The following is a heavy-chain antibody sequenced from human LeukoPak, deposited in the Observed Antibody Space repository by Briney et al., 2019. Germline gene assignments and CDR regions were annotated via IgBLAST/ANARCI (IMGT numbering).Heavy chain of an antibody. Sequence: ASVKVSCKASGYTCTNYGVSWVRQAPGQGLKWMGWISASNGNTNYAQSLQNRVTMTTDTSTSTAYMELRSLRSDDTAVYYCARDRAVVVIAAPGYWGQGTLVTVSS. CDR3: ARDRAVVVIAAPGY. D-gene: IGHD2-15*01. CDR1: GYTCTNYG. CDR2: ISASNGNT. V-gene: IGHV1-18*01. J-gene: IGHJ4*02.